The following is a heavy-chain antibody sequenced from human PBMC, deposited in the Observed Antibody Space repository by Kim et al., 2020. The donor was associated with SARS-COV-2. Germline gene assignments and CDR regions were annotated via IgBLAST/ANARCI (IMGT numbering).Heavy chain of an antibody. CDR1: RFTLTSYG. CDR3: AKESSSWHPTGGDGMDV. J-gene: IGHJ6*02. V-gene: IGHV3-30*18. D-gene: IGHD6-13*01. CDR2: ISYDGSQK. Sequence: GGSLRLSCAASRFTLTSYGIHWVRQAPGKGLEWVAVISYDGSQKYYADSVKGRFTISRDNSKNTLYLQMNSLRAEDTAVYYCAKESSSWHPTGGDGMDVWGQGTTVAVSS.